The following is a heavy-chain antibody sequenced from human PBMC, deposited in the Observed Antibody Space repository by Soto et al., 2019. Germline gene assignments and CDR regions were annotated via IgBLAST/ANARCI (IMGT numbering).Heavy chain of an antibody. CDR1: GFTFSSYS. J-gene: IGHJ6*03. CDR3: ARMPIRNIVVGVGAPYYYYMDV. V-gene: IGHV3-48*01. D-gene: IGHD2-15*01. Sequence: GGSLRLSCAASGFTFSSYSMNWVRQAPGKGLEWVSYISSSSSTIYYADTVKGRFTISRDNAKNSLYLQMNSLRAEDTAVDYCARMPIRNIVVGVGAPYYYYMDVWGKGTTVTVSS. CDR2: ISSSSSTI.